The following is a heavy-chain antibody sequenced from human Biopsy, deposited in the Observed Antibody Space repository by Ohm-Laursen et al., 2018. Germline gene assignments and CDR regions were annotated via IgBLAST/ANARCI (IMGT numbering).Heavy chain of an antibody. CDR2: ITPESGGT. J-gene: IGHJ6*02. CDR3: ARATNSTGWPYYYLYGMDV. Sequence: SVKVSCKASGYTFTDYFLHWVRQAPGQGPEWMGWITPESGGTDYAQKFRGRVSMTRDTSISTVYMELKSLTSDDTAVYYCARATNSTGWPYYYLYGMDVWGQGTTVTVSS. D-gene: IGHD2/OR15-2a*01. CDR1: GYTFTDYF. V-gene: IGHV1-2*02.